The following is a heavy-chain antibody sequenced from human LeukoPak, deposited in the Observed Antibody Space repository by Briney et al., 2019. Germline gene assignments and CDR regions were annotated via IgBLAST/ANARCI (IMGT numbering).Heavy chain of an antibody. D-gene: IGHD2-21*02. Sequence: PSETLSLTCAVYGGSFSGYYWSWIRQPPGKGLEWIGEINHSGSTNYNPSLKSRVTISVDTSKNQFSLKLSSVTAADTAVYYCARLKGGDCYAFDYWGQGTLVTVSS. CDR1: GGSFSGYY. CDR2: INHSGST. J-gene: IGHJ4*02. CDR3: ARLKGGDCYAFDY. V-gene: IGHV4-34*01.